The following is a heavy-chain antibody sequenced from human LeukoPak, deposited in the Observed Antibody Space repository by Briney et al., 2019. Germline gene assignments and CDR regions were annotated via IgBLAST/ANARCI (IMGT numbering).Heavy chain of an antibody. CDR1: GYTFTGYY. V-gene: IGHV1-2*02. CDR2: INPNSGGT. CDR3: ASNVFYGGNLQYYFDY. J-gene: IGHJ4*02. Sequence: ASVKVSCKASGYTFTGYYMHWVRQAPGHGLEWMGWINPNSGGTNYAQKFQGRVTMTRDTSISTAYMELSRLRSDDTAVYYCASNVFYGGNLQYYFDYWGQGTLVTVSS. D-gene: IGHD4-23*01.